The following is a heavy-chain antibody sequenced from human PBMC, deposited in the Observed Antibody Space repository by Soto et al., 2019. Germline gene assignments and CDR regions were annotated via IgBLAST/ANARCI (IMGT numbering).Heavy chain of an antibody. Sequence: EVQLVESGGGLVKPGGSLRLSCAASGFTFSSYSMNWVRRAPGKGLEWVSSISSSSGYIYYADSVRGRFTISRDNAQNSLFLHMNSLRAEDTAVYYCASLYYYDSSGYFGGHYYYGMDVWGQGTTVTVSS. CDR3: ASLYYYDSSGYFGGHYYYGMDV. D-gene: IGHD3-22*01. CDR2: ISSSSGYI. CDR1: GFTFSSYS. J-gene: IGHJ6*02. V-gene: IGHV3-21*01.